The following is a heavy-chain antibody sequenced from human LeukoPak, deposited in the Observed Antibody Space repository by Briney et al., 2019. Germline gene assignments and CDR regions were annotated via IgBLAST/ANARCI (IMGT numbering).Heavy chain of an antibody. CDR3: ARAHCSTTSCYTEDY. CDR1: GGSISSGGHY. V-gene: IGHV4-30-2*01. D-gene: IGHD2-2*02. Sequence: SQTLSLTCTVSGGSISSGGHYWSWIRQPPGKGLEWIGYIYHTGSTYYNPSLRSRVTISVDRSKNQFSLKLSSVTAADTAVYFCARAHCSTTSCYTEDYWGQGTLVTVSS. CDR2: IYHTGST. J-gene: IGHJ4*02.